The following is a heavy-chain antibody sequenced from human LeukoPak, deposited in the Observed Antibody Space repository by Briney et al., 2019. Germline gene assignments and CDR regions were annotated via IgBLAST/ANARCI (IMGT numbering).Heavy chain of an antibody. V-gene: IGHV3-30*04. CDR1: GFTFSSYA. Sequence: GGSLRLSCAAPGFTFSSYAMHWVRQAPGKGLEWVAVISYDGSNKYYADSVKGRFTISRDNSKNTLYLQMNSLRAEDTAVYYCAKDKMDYYDSSGYYDWFDPWGQGTLVTVSS. J-gene: IGHJ5*02. D-gene: IGHD3-22*01. CDR3: AKDKMDYYDSSGYYDWFDP. CDR2: ISYDGSNK.